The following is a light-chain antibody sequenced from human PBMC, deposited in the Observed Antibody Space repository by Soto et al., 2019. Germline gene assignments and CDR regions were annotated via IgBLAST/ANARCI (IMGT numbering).Light chain of an antibody. CDR3: QQYDNLPLT. CDR1: QDISHY. CDR2: DAS. Sequence: DIQMTQSPSSLSASVGDRVTITCQASQDISHYLNWYQQKPGKAPKLLIYDASNLETGVPSRFSGSGSGTDFTFTISSLQPEDIATYYCQQYDNLPLTVGGGTKVEIK. V-gene: IGKV1-33*01. J-gene: IGKJ4*01.